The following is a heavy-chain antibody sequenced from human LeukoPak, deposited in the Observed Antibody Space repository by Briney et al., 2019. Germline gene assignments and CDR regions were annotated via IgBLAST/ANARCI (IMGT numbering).Heavy chain of an antibody. CDR1: GFTVSSSY. V-gene: IGHV3-66*01. CDR3: ARDPGLHNQPFDY. CDR2: IYSGGST. Sequence: GGSLRLSCAASGFTVSSSYMSWVRQAPGKGLEWVSVIYSGGSTYYADSVKGRFTISRDNSKNTLYLQMNSLRAEDTAVYYCARDPGLHNQPFDYWGQGTLVTVSS. J-gene: IGHJ4*02. D-gene: IGHD5-18*01.